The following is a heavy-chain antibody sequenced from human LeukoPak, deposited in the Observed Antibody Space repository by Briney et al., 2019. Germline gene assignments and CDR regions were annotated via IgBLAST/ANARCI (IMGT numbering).Heavy chain of an antibody. CDR2: TSSDLNVK. Sequence: PGGSLGLSCAASGFTFRNYVIHWVRQAPGKGLEWVAVTSSDLNVKLYADSVKGRFTISRDNSRSTLYLQMNSLRPEDTAIYYCAREGYYGSGSPPSLYFDYWGQGPLVTVSS. J-gene: IGHJ4*02. D-gene: IGHD3-10*01. V-gene: IGHV3-30-3*01. CDR3: AREGYYGSGSPPSLYFDY. CDR1: GFTFRNYV.